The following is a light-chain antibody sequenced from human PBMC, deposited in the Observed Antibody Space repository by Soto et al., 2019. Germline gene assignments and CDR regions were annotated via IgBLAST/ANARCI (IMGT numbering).Light chain of an antibody. J-gene: IGKJ5*01. Sequence: EIVLTQSPGTLSLSPGERATLACRASQSVGSNYLAWYQQKPGQAPRILIYDASNRATGIPARFSGSGSGTDFTLTISSLEPEDFAVYYCQQRSNWPPITFGQGTRLEIK. CDR1: QSVGSNY. CDR2: DAS. V-gene: IGKV3-11*01. CDR3: QQRSNWPPIT.